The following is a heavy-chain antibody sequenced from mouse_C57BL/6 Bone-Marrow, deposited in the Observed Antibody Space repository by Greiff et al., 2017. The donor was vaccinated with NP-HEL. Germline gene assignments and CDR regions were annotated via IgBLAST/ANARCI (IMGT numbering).Heavy chain of an antibody. V-gene: IGHV1-82*01. Sequence: QVQLQQSGPELVKPGASVKISCKASGYAFSSSWMNWVKQRPGKGLEWIGRIYPGDGDTNYNGKFKGKATLTADKSSSTAYMQLSSLTSEDSAVYFCARRYGYDYAMDYWGQGTSVTVSS. D-gene: IGHD2-2*01. J-gene: IGHJ4*01. CDR3: ARRYGYDYAMDY. CDR2: IYPGDGDT. CDR1: GYAFSSSW.